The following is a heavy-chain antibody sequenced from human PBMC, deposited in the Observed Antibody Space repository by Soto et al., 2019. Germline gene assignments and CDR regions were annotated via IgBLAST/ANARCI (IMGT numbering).Heavy chain of an antibody. Sequence: GGSLRLSCAASGFTFSSYSMNCVRQAPGKGLEWVSSISHTTNYKYSADSVRGRFTISRDNAKNSLYLQMNSLRVEDTAVYYCARDPSNSHYFDSWGQGTLVTVSS. J-gene: IGHJ4*02. CDR3: ARDPSNSHYFDS. CDR2: ISHTTNYK. V-gene: IGHV3-21*06. D-gene: IGHD1-26*01. CDR1: GFTFSSYS.